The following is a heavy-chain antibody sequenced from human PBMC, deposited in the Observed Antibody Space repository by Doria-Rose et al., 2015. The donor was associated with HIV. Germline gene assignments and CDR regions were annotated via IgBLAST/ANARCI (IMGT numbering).Heavy chain of an antibody. CDR2: IVYTGST. Sequence: QVHLVQSGPGLVKPSETLSLTCSVSGCSISHYYWSWIRQPPGKGLEYIGDIVYTGSTNYSLSLKSRVSISIDTSKNKFSLRLSSVTAADTAVYYCARVLSGTYDYWGQGTLVTVSS. J-gene: IGHJ4*02. CDR1: GCSISHYY. D-gene: IGHD1-26*01. V-gene: IGHV4-59*01. CDR3: ARVLSGTYDY.